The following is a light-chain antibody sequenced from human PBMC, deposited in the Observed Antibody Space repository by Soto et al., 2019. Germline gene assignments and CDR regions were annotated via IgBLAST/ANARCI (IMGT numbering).Light chain of an antibody. CDR2: DAS. Sequence: DIQMTQSPSALSASVGDRATITCRSSQSISSWLAWYQQKPGKAPKLLIYDASTLQSGVPSRYSGSGSGTEFTLTISNLQPDDFETYYCQQYESYSPWTFGQGTKVDIK. J-gene: IGKJ1*01. V-gene: IGKV1-5*01. CDR1: QSISSW. CDR3: QQYESYSPWT.